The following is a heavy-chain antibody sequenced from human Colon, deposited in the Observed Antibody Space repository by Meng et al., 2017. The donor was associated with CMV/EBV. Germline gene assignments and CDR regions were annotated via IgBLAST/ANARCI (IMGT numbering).Heavy chain of an antibody. D-gene: IGHD6-13*01. Sequence: SCKTSGYTFNTYGVTWVRQAPGQGLEWVTFIRFDGSAEYYADSVKGRFSISRDNAKNTVYLQMNSLRPEDSAVYYCAKDAGISAVGKGWIDPWGQGTLVTVSS. CDR3: AKDAGISAVGKGWIDP. CDR2: IRFDGSAE. V-gene: IGHV3-30*02. CDR1: GYTFNTYG. J-gene: IGHJ5*02.